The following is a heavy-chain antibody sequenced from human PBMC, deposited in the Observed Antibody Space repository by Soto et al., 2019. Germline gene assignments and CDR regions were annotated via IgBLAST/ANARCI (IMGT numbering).Heavy chain of an antibody. V-gene: IGHV3-33*01. J-gene: IGHJ4*02. D-gene: IGHD2-21*01. CDR3: ARESLAQGMLLDY. Sequence: QVQLAESGGGVVQPGKSLRLSCAASGFSFSVFGIHWVRQTPGKGLEWVAVIWYDGINKYYADSVKGRFTVSRDNSKNTVYLQLTGLRVDDTAVYYCARESLAQGMLLDYWGQGTLVTVST. CDR2: IWYDGINK. CDR1: GFSFSVFG.